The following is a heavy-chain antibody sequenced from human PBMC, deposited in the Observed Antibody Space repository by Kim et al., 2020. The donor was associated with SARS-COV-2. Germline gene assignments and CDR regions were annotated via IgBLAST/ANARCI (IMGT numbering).Heavy chain of an antibody. Sequence: GGSLRLSCAASGFPFSAFYMTWIRQAPGKGLEWVSYITSGGETIYYADSVKGRFTISRDNADNSVHLQMSSLRVEDTAIYYCARGGHLTVFADYWGQGTMVTVPS. CDR1: GFPFSAFY. CDR3: ARGGHLTVFADY. D-gene: IGHD3-10*01. V-gene: IGHV3-11*01. CDR2: ITSGGETI. J-gene: IGHJ4*02.